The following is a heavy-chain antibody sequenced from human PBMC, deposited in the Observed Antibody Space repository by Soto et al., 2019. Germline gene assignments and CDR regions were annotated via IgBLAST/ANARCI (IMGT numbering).Heavy chain of an antibody. CDR2: ISGSASSI. CDR3: TRGRPGGWYFDL. D-gene: IGHD3-10*01. V-gene: IGHV3-48*03. J-gene: IGHJ2*01. CDR1: GFNFRSYE. Sequence: EVQLVESGGGLVQPGGSLRLSCAASGFNFRSYEMNSVRQAPGKGLEWVSYISGSASSIYYADSVKGRFTISRDNAKNSLYLQMNSLRAEDTAVYYCTRGRPGGWYFDLWGRGTLVTVS.